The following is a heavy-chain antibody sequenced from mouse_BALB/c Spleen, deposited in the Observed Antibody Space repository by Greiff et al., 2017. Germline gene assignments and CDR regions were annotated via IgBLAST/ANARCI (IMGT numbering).Heavy chain of an antibody. CDR3: ARSDYYGSSPAGY. CDR1: GYSITSDYA. Sequence: EVKLMESGPGLVKPSQSLSLTCTVTGYSITSDYAWNWIRQFPGNKLEWMGYISYSGSTSYNPSLKSRISITRDTSKNQFFLQLNSVTTEDTATYYCARSDYYGSSPAGYWGQGTTLTVSS. CDR2: ISYSGST. D-gene: IGHD1-1*01. J-gene: IGHJ2*01. V-gene: IGHV3-2*02.